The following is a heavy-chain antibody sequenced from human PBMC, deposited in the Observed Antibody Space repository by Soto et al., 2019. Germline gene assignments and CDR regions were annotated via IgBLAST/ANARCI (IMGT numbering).Heavy chain of an antibody. CDR2: ISSSSSTI. Sequence: GGSLRLSCAASGFTFSSYSMDWVRQAPGKGLEWVSYISSSSSTIYYADSVKGRFTISRDNAKNSLYLQMNSLRDEDTAVYFCARGLAARPSWFDPWGQGTLVTVSS. V-gene: IGHV3-48*02. CDR3: ARGLAARPSWFDP. D-gene: IGHD6-6*01. J-gene: IGHJ5*02. CDR1: GFTFSSYS.